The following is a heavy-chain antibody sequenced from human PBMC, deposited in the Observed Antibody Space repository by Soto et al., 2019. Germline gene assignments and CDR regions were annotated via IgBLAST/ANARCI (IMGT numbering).Heavy chain of an antibody. CDR1: GFTFSEYA. CDR2: VSHDGRNT. V-gene: IGHV3-30*03. Sequence: GGSLRLSCAASGFTFSEYAMHWVRQAPGKGLEWVAVVSHDGRNTHYADSVKGRFTISRDSSKNTVSLEMTSLRAEDTAVYYCATGGRQWLLKSCFNYWGQGALVTVSS. J-gene: IGHJ4*02. D-gene: IGHD6-19*01. CDR3: ATGGRQWLLKSCFNY.